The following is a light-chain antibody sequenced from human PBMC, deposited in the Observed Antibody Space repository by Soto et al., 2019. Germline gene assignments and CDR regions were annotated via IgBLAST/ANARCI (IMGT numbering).Light chain of an antibody. V-gene: IGLV4-69*01. CDR2: LNSDGSH. Sequence: QAVVTQSPSASASLGTSVKLTCTLSSGHSTYAIAWHQQQPEKGPRYLMKLNSDGSHSRGDGIPDRFSGSSSGAERYLTISSLQSDDEADYYCQTWGAGSQVVFGGGTKLTVL. CDR1: SGHSTYA. J-gene: IGLJ2*01. CDR3: QTWGAGSQVV.